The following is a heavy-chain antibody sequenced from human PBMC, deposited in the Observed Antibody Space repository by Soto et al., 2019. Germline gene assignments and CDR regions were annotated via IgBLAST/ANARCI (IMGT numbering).Heavy chain of an antibody. J-gene: IGHJ4*02. CDR3: ARDNRPVDY. CDR1: GFTFSSYE. CDR2: ISNSGSPI. V-gene: IGHV3-48*03. Sequence: LRLSCAATGFTFSSYEMNWVRQAPGKGLEWVSYISNSGSPIYYADSVKGRFTISRDNAKNSLYLQMNSLRAEDTAVYYCARDNRPVDYWGQGTLVTVSS.